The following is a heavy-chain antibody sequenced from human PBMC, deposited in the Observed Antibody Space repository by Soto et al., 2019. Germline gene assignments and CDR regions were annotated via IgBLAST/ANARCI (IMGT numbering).Heavy chain of an antibody. Sequence: PGGSLRLSCEASGFTFSSYWMHWVRQVPGKGLGWVSRINSDGTNTDYADSVKGRFTISRDNSKNTLYLQMNSLRAEDMVVYYCARPLTYGSWSSSFDYWGQGTLVTVSS. CDR1: GFTFSSYW. CDR2: INSDGTNT. D-gene: IGHD3-10*01. CDR3: ARPLTYGSWSSSFDY. J-gene: IGHJ4*01. V-gene: IGHV3-74*01.